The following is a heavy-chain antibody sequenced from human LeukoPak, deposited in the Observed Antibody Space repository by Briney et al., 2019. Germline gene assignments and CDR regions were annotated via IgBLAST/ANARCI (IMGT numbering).Heavy chain of an antibody. CDR1: GFTVSSNH. CDR2: IYSGGST. Sequence: PGGSLRLSCAASGFTVSSNHMSWVRQAPGKGLEWVSVIYSGGSTYYADSVKGRFTISRDSSKNTLYLQMNSLRVEDTAVYYCARGSGGPDYFDYWGQGTLVTVSS. CDR3: ARGSGGPDYFDY. J-gene: IGHJ4*02. V-gene: IGHV3-53*01. D-gene: IGHD1-1*01.